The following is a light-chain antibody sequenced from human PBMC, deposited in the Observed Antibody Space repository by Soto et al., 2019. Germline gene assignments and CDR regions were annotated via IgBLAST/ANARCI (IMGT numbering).Light chain of an antibody. CDR1: QTVSNNY. Sequence: EVVLMQSPDALSLSPGERATLSCRASQTVSNNYLAWYQQRPGQAPRLLIYGASSRATDIPDRFSGSGSGTDFTLTISRLEPEDFAVYYCQQYGGSPPRYTFGQGTKLEIK. CDR3: QQYGGSPPRYT. J-gene: IGKJ2*01. CDR2: GAS. V-gene: IGKV3-20*01.